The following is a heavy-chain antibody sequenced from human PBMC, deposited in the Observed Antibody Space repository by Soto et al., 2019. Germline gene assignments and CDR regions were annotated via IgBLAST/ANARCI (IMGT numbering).Heavy chain of an antibody. V-gene: IGHV3-7*01. CDR1: GFPFRGPW. J-gene: IGHJ4*02. D-gene: IGHD6-13*01. CDR2: INPDGSVN. CDR3: ARDPAYSSFDL. Sequence: EVQLVQSGGDLVQPGGSLRLSGPAPGFPFRGPWMSGFRQAPGKELEFVANINPDGSVNNYMDSVKGRFTISRDNAKNSVYLQMNSLRAEDAAVYYCARDPAYSSFDLWGQGTLVTVSS.